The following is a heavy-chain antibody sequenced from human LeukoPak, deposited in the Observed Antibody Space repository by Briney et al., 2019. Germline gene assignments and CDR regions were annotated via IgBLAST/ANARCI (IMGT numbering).Heavy chain of an antibody. CDR3: ARLADCSSSRCHDY. CDR2: SYYSGST. J-gene: IGHJ4*02. Sequence: SETLSLTCTVSGGSISSRTYYWGWIRQPPGKELEWIGSSYYSGSTYYNPSLKSRVTISVDTSKNQFSLKLRSVTAADTAVYCCARLADCSSSRCHDYWGQGTLVTVSS. V-gene: IGHV4-39*01. CDR1: GGSISSRTYY. D-gene: IGHD6-13*01.